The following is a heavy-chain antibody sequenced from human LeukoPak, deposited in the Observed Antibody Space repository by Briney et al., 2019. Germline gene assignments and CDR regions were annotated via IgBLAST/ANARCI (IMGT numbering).Heavy chain of an antibody. J-gene: IGHJ6*02. V-gene: IGHV3-74*01. CDR3: ARGLPNYYGMDV. Sequence: SGGSLRLSCAASGFTFSNYWMHWVRQAPGKGLVWVSRINTDGSSTNYADSVRGRFTISRDNAKNTVYLQMNSLRTEDTAVYYCARGLPNYYGMDVWGQGTTVTVSS. CDR2: INTDGSST. CDR1: GFTFSNYW.